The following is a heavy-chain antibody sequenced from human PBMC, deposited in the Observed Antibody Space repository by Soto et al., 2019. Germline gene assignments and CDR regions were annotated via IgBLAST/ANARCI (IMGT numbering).Heavy chain of an antibody. V-gene: IGHV4-34*01. CDR3: ARRGGGNYPFYFDY. CDR2: IDHSGST. D-gene: IGHD1-26*01. J-gene: IGHJ4*02. CDR1: GGSFSGYY. Sequence: QVQLQQWGAGLLKPSETLSLTCGVYGGSFSGYYWSWIRQPPGKGLEWIGEIDHSGSTNYNPSLKSRTSISVDTSKRQFSLKLSFVTAADTAVYYCARRGGGNYPFYFDYWGQGALVTVSS.